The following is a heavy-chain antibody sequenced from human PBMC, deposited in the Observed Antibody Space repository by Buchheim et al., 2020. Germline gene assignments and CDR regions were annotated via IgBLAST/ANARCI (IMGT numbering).Heavy chain of an antibody. D-gene: IGHD3-16*01. V-gene: IGHV3-33*01. CDR3: ARGTFGIDY. CDR1: GFTFSNYN. CDR2: IWYDGSKK. Sequence: HVNLVESGGGVVQPGRSLRLSCAASGFTFSNYNMNWVRQAPGKGPEWVAVIWYDGSKKYYADSVTGRFTISRDSSKNPLFLQMSSLRAEDTAVYYCARGTFGIDYWGQGTL. J-gene: IGHJ4*02.